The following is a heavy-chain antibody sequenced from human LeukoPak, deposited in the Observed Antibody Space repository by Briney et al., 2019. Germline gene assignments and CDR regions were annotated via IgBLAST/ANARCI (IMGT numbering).Heavy chain of an antibody. D-gene: IGHD1-7*01. CDR1: GGSISSYY. CDR2: IYYSAST. V-gene: IGHV4-59*01. J-gene: IGHJ3*02. CDR3: ARTPEYNWNYGAFDI. Sequence: SETLSLTCTVSGGSISSYYWSWIRQPLGKGLEWIGYIYYSASTNYNPSLKSRVTISVDTSKNQFSLKLSSVTAADTAVYYCARTPEYNWNYGAFDIWGQGTMVTVSS.